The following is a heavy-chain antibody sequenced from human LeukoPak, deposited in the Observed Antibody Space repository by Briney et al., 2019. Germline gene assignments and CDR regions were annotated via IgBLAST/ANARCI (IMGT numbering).Heavy chain of an antibody. J-gene: IGHJ4*02. CDR2: IHYTGIT. CDR3: SRHNRPTDRGGYYEDY. V-gene: IGHV4-59*08. D-gene: IGHD3-22*01. CDR1: NGSISGYY. Sequence: PSETLSLTCTVSNGSISGYYWSWIRLPPGKGLEWIGYIHYTGITRYNPSLKSRVTMSVDTSKNQFSLRLTSVTAADTALYFCSRHNRPTDRGGYYEDYRGQGTLVTVSS.